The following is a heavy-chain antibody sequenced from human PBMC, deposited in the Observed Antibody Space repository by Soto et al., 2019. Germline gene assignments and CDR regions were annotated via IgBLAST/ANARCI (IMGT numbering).Heavy chain of an antibody. D-gene: IGHD5-12*01. CDR2: ISSSSSTI. J-gene: IGHJ3*02. CDR1: GFTFSSYS. Sequence: GGSLRLSCAASGFTFSSYSMNWVRQAPGKGLEWVSYISSSSSTIYYADSVKGRFTISRDNAKNSLYLQMNSLRAEDTAVYYCARDNQLHELWLLYDAFDIWGQGTMVTVSS. CDR3: ARDNQLHELWLLYDAFDI. V-gene: IGHV3-48*01.